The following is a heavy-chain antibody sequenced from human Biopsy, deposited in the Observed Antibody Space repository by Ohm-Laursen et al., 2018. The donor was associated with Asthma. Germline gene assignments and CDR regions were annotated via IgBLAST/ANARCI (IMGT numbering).Heavy chain of an antibody. J-gene: IGHJ4*02. CDR1: GFTVSRDH. Sequence: SLRLSCAASGFTVSRDHMFWVRQAPGKGLEWVSVIYSGGTSDTADSVRGRFTISRDFYKNTLYPQMDSLRAEDTAVYYCAKDERAYYGSDSKYMQPVPLGDWGQGTLVIVSA. V-gene: IGHV3-53*01. D-gene: IGHD2-21*01. CDR2: IYSGGTS. CDR3: AKDERAYYGSDSKYMQPVPLGD.